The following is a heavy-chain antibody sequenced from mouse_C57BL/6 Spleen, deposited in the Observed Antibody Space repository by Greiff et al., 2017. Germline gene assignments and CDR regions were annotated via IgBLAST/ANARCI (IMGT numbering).Heavy chain of an antibody. CDR3: ARSTYYYGSNYAMDY. Sequence: VQLKESGPELVKPGASVKISCKASGYSFTGYYMNWVKQSPEKSLEWIGEINPSTGGTTYNQKFKAKATLTVDKSSSTAYMQLKSLTSEDSAVYYCARSTYYYGSNYAMDYWGQGTSVTVSS. J-gene: IGHJ4*01. CDR1: GYSFTGYY. D-gene: IGHD1-1*01. CDR2: INPSTGGT. V-gene: IGHV1-42*01.